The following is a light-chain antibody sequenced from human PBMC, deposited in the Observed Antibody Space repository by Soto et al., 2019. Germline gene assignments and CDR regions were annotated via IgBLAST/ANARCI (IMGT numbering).Light chain of an antibody. J-gene: IGKJ1*01. CDR1: QDIRND. V-gene: IGKV1-17*01. CDR2: AAS. CDR3: LQHNIYPLT. Sequence: DIQMTQSPSSLSASVGDRVTITCRASQDIRNDLVWYQQKPGKAPKRLIYAASSLQSGVPSRFSGSGSGTEFTLSISRLQPEDFGTYYCLQHNIYPLTFGQGTKVEIK.